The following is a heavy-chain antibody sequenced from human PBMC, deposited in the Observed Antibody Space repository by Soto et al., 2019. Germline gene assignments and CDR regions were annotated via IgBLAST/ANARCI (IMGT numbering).Heavy chain of an antibody. CDR3: ARVAAAGTYFDY. V-gene: IGHV4-4*02. Sequence: QVQLQESGPGLVKPSGTLSLTCAVSGGSISSGNWWGWFRQPPGKGLEWIGEIYHSGSANYNPSLKSRVTISVDMSKNQFSLKLSSVTAADTAVYYCARVAAAGTYFDYWGQGTLVTVSS. CDR2: IYHSGSA. D-gene: IGHD6-13*01. CDR1: GGSISSGNW. J-gene: IGHJ4*02.